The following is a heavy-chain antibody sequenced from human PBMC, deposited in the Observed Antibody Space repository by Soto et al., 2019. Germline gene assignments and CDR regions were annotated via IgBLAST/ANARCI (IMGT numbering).Heavy chain of an antibody. V-gene: IGHV4-30-4*01. Sequence: QVQLQESGPGLVKPSQTLSLNCTVSGGSISRSANYWSWLRQPPGQGLEWIGYIFYSGTTYYGPSLQSRVSISVDTSKNQFSLRLNSVTATDTAVYYCATVSGNAFAIWGQGTMVTVSS. CDR1: GGSISRSANY. CDR3: ATVSGNAFAI. J-gene: IGHJ3*02. CDR2: IFYSGTT. D-gene: IGHD2-15*01.